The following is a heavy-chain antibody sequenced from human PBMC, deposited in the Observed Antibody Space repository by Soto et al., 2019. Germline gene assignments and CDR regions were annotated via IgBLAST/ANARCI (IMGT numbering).Heavy chain of an antibody. CDR2: INGDGTGT. Sequence: EVQLVESGGGLVQPGGSLRLSCAASGFTFSNYWMHWVRQAPGKGLVWVSRINGDGTGTNYADSVKGQFTISRDNAKNTLYLLMLSLRAEDTAVYYCGRGASGSYRLDYWGQGTLVTVSS. CDR3: GRGASGSYRLDY. V-gene: IGHV3-74*01. D-gene: IGHD3-10*01. CDR1: GFTFSNYW. J-gene: IGHJ4*02.